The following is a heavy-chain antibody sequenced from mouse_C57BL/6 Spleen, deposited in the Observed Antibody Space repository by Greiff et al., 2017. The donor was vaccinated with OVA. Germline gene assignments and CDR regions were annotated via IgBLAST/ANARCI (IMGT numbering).Heavy chain of an antibody. CDR2: IYPGSGST. V-gene: IGHV1-55*01. Sequence: QVQLQQPGAELVKPGASVKMSCKASGYTFTSYWITWVKQRPGQGLEWIGDIYPGSGSTNYNEKFKSKATLTVDTSSSTAYMQLSSLTSEDSAVYYCARSSTVDAWFAYWGQGTLVTVSA. CDR3: ARSSTVDAWFAY. J-gene: IGHJ3*01. CDR1: GYTFTSYW. D-gene: IGHD1-1*01.